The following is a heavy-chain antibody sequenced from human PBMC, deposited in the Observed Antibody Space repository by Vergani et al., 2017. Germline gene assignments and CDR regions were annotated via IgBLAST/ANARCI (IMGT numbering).Heavy chain of an antibody. D-gene: IGHD1-14*01. CDR1: GGTFSSYA. CDR3: ASWGGVGYRKTPDYFDY. J-gene: IGHJ4*02. V-gene: IGHV1-69*13. Sequence: QVQLVQSGAEVKKPGSSVKVSCKASGGTFSSYAISWVRQAPGQGLEWMGRINPIFGTANYAQKFQGRVTISADESTSTAYMELSSLRSGDTAVYSCASWGGVGYRKTPDYFDYWGQGSLVTVS. CDR2: INPIFGTA.